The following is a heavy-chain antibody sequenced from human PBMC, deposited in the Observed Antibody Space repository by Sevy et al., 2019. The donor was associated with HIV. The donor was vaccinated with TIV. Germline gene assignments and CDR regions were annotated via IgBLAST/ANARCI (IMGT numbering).Heavy chain of an antibody. D-gene: IGHD3-10*01. J-gene: IGHJ3*02. Sequence: GGSLRLSCAASGFTFSSYSMNWVRQAPGKGLEWVSYISSSSSTIYYADSVKGRFTISRDNAKNSLYLQMNSLRDEDTAVYYCAREIHGSGSYYRGWAFDIWGQGTMVNVSS. CDR1: GFTFSSYS. CDR2: ISSSSSTI. CDR3: AREIHGSGSYYRGWAFDI. V-gene: IGHV3-48*02.